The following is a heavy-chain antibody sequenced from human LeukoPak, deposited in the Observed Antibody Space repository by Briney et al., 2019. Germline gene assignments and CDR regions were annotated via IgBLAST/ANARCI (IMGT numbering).Heavy chain of an antibody. CDR2: IIPIFGTA. CDR1: GGTFSSYA. J-gene: IGHJ3*02. V-gene: IGHV1-69*13. CDR3: ARAGVYYGSLGDAFDI. D-gene: IGHD3-10*01. Sequence: GASVKVSCKASGGTFSSYAISWVRQAPGQGLEWMGGIIPIFGTANYAQKFQGRVTITAAESTSTAYMELSSLRSEDTAVYYCARAGVYYGSLGDAFDIWGQGTMVTVSS.